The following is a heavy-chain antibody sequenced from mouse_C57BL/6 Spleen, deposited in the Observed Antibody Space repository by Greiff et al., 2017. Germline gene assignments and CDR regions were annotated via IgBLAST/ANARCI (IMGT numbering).Heavy chain of an antibody. J-gene: IGHJ2*01. CDR2: INPNYGTP. Sequence: VQLQQSGPELVKPGASVKISCKAPGYSFTDYNLNWVKQSNGKSLERIGVINPNYGTPSYNQKFKGKASLTVDQSSSTAYMQHNSLTSEDSAVYYGARKDYDYDGSFDYWGQGTTLTFSS. D-gene: IGHD2-4*01. CDR3: ARKDYDYDGSFDY. V-gene: IGHV1-39*01. CDR1: GYSFTDYN.